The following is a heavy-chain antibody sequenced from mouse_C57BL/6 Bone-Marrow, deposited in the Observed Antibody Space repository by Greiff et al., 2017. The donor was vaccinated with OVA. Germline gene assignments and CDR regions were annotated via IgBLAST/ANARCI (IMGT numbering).Heavy chain of an antibody. CDR2: IYPGDGDT. Sequence: VQRAESGPELVKPGASVQISCKASGYAFSSSWMNWVQQRPGKGLEWIGRIYPGDGDTNYNGKFQGKATLTADKSSSTAYMQLSSLTSEDSAVYYCAGWYYYYGSSCYAMDYWGQGTSVTVSS. V-gene: IGHV1-82*01. CDR3: AGWYYYYGSSCYAMDY. D-gene: IGHD1-1*01. J-gene: IGHJ4*01. CDR1: GYAFSSSW.